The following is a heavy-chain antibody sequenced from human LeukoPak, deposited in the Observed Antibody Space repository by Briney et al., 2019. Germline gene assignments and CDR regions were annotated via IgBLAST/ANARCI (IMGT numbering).Heavy chain of an antibody. V-gene: IGHV3-23*01. CDR2: ISGSGGST. D-gene: IGHD2-15*01. Sequence: GGSLRLSCAASGFTFSSYAMSWVRQAPGKGLEWVSAISGSGGSTYYADSVKGRFTISRDNSKNTLYLQMNSLRAEDTVVYYCANYQVKDLAGDWGQGTLVTVSS. CDR1: GFTFSSYA. J-gene: IGHJ4*02. CDR3: ANYQVKDLAGD.